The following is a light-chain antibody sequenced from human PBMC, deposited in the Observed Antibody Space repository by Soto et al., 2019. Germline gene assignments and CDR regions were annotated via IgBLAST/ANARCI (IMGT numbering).Light chain of an antibody. CDR2: GAS. CDR1: QSVNNN. J-gene: IGKJ1*01. V-gene: IGKV3-15*01. Sequence: DTLMTQSPATLSVSPGERATLSCRASQSVNNNLAWYQQKLGQAPRVLIYGASTRATGIPARFTGSGSGTEFILTITSLQSEDSAVYYCQEYNTWPWTLGQGTKVDIK. CDR3: QEYNTWPWT.